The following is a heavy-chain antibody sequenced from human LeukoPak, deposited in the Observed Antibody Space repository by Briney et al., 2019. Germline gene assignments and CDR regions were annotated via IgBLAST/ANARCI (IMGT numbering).Heavy chain of an antibody. Sequence: GSLRLSCAASGFTVSSNYMSWVRQAPGKGLEWVSVIYSGGSTYYADSVKGRFTISRDNSKNTLYLQMNSLRAEDTAVYYCARAYYYDSSGYVPFDYWGQGTLVTVSS. V-gene: IGHV3-66*01. J-gene: IGHJ4*02. CDR3: ARAYYYDSSGYVPFDY. D-gene: IGHD3-22*01. CDR1: GFTVSSNY. CDR2: IYSGGST.